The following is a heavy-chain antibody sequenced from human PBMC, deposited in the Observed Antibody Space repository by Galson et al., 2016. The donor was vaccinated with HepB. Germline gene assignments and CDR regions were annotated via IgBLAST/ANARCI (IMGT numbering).Heavy chain of an antibody. CDR2: IYWDDDT. CDR1: GFSLTTSGVG. V-gene: IGHV2-5*02. CDR3: THRGSANYVGYFDS. J-gene: IGHJ4*02. Sequence: PALVQPTQTLTLTCTFSGFSLTTSGVGVGWIRQPPGKALEWLALIYWDDDTRFSPSLKSRLTITKDTTQNQVVLTMANVDPADTATYYCTHRGSANYVGYFDSWGQGTLVTVSS. D-gene: IGHD4/OR15-4a*01.